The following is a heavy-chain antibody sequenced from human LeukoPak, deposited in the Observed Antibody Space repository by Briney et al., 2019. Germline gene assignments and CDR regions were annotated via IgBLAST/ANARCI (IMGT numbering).Heavy chain of an antibody. J-gene: IGHJ4*02. CDR1: GYTFTSYG. D-gene: IGHD1-1*01. Sequence: ASVKVSCKASGYTFTSYGISWVRQAPGQGLEWMGWISAYNGNTNYAQKLQGRVTMTTDTSTSTAYMELRSLRSDDTAVYYCARDPTGTTMEALPFDYWGQGTLVTVSS. CDR3: ARDPTGTTMEALPFDY. CDR2: ISAYNGNT. V-gene: IGHV1-18*01.